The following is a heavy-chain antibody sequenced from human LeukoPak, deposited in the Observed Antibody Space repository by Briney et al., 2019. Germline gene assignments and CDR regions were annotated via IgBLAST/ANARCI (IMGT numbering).Heavy chain of an antibody. Sequence: SETLSLTCTVSGGSISSSSYYWGWIRQPPGMGLEWIGSIYYSGSTYYNPSLKSRVTISVDTSKNQFSLKLSSVTAADTAVYYCARVSVWFGGINAFDIWGQGTMVTVSS. CDR2: IYYSGST. J-gene: IGHJ3*02. V-gene: IGHV4-39*07. CDR1: GGSISSSSYY. D-gene: IGHD3-10*01. CDR3: ARVSVWFGGINAFDI.